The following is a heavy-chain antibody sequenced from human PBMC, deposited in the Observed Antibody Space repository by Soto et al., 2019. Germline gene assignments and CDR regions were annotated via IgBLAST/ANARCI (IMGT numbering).Heavy chain of an antibody. CDR3: ARPESGGSRAAFDV. Sequence: EPLKISCKASGYKFTTFCLNWVRQTPGKGLEWLGRIDPTDSFTNYSPPFEGHVTIPVDRSISTAYLQWNSLQASDTAIYYCARPESGGSRAAFDVWGQGTTVTV. CDR2: IDPTDSFT. J-gene: IGHJ3*01. V-gene: IGHV5-10-1*01. CDR1: GYKFTTFC. D-gene: IGHD2-15*01.